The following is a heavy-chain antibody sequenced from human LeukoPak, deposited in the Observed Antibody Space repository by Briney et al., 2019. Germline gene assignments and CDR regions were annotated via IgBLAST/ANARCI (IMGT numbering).Heavy chain of an antibody. D-gene: IGHD4-17*01. J-gene: IGHJ3*01. CDR1: GLTFRSYA. V-gene: IGHV3-23*01. Sequence: GGSLGLSCAASGLTFRSYAVTWVRQTPGKGLEWISSITGSGTGTQYADSVKGRFTISRDNSKNTVYLQMNSLRAEDTALYYCSKDPNGDYVGAFDAWGQGTMVTVSS. CDR2: ITGSGTGT. CDR3: SKDPNGDYVGAFDA.